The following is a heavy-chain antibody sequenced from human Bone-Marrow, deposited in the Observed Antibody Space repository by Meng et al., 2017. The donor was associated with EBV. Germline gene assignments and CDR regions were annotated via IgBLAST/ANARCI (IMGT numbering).Heavy chain of an antibody. CDR3: ARQMGYNILTGYYHFDY. CDR2: IYYSGST. D-gene: IGHD3-9*01. Sequence: LPLQASGPGLVRPSETLSLTCTVSGDSISSSSYDWGWIRQPPGKGPEWIGSIYYSGSTYYNPSLKSRVTILEDTSKNQFSLKLSSVTAADTAVYYCARQMGYNILTGYYHFDYWGQGTLVTVSS. J-gene: IGHJ4*02. CDR1: GDSISSSSYD. V-gene: IGHV4-39*01.